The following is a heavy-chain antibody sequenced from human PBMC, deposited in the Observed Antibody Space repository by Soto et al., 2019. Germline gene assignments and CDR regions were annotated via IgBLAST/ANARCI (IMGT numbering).Heavy chain of an antibody. V-gene: IGHV3-23*01. Sequence: GGSLRLSCVASGFTFSSYAMSWVRQAPGKGLEWVSAISGSGGSTYYADSVKGRFTISRDNSKNTLYLQMNSLRAEDTAVYYCAKRMYYDYIWGSSPSFDYWGQGTLVTVSS. CDR2: ISGSGGST. J-gene: IGHJ4*02. CDR3: AKRMYYDYIWGSSPSFDY. D-gene: IGHD3-16*01. CDR1: GFTFSSYA.